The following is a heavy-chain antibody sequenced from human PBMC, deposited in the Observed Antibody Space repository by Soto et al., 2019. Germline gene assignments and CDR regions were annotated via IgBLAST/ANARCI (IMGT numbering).Heavy chain of an antibody. V-gene: IGHV3-73*02. CDR1: GFTFSDST. CDR2: IRNKANSYAT. Sequence: EVQLVESGGGLVQPGGSLKLSCAASGFTFSDSTMHWVRQASGKGLEWVGRIRNKANSYATAYAASVKGRFTVSRDDSKHTAYLQMNGLKTEATAVYYCTSSFVVVTAIAASWGQGTRVTVSS. CDR3: TSSFVVVTAIAAS. D-gene: IGHD2-21*02. J-gene: IGHJ5*02.